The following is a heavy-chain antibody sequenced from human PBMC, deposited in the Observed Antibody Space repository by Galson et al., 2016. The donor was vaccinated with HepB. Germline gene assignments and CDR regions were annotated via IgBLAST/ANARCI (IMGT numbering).Heavy chain of an antibody. D-gene: IGHD6-6*01. Sequence: QSGAEVKKPGESLRISCKGSGYSFTSYWISWVRQMPGKGLEWMGRIDPSDSYTNYSPSFQGHVTISADKSISTAYLQWSSLKASDTAMYYCARPTRVVAARTPKKYYYYYGMDVWGQGTTVTVSS. CDR2: IDPSDSYT. V-gene: IGHV5-10-1*01. J-gene: IGHJ6*02. CDR3: ARPTRVVAARTPKKYYYYYGMDV. CDR1: GYSFTSYW.